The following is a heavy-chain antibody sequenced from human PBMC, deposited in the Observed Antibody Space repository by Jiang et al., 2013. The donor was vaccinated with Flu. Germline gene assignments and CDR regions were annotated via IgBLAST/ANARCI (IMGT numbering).Heavy chain of an antibody. J-gene: IGHJ4*02. Sequence: QTLSLTCAISGDSVSSNSATWNWIRQSPSRGLEWLGRTYYRSKWSNDYAVYVKSRMTINADTSKNQISLQLNSVTPEDTAVYYCARSEYSGGWTGFDYWGQGTLVTVSS. V-gene: IGHV6-1*01. D-gene: IGHD6-19*01. CDR3: ARSEYSGGWTGFDY. CDR2: TYYRSKWSN. CDR1: GDSVSSNSAT.